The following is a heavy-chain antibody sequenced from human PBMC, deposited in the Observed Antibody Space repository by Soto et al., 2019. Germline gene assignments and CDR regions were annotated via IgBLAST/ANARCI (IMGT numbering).Heavy chain of an antibody. CDR2: IWYDGSNK. CDR1: GFTFSSYG. J-gene: IGHJ4*02. D-gene: IGHD1-7*01. V-gene: IGHV3-33*01. CDR3: ARHIRYNWNWVPSLGIDY. Sequence: GGSLRLSCAASGFTFSSYGMHWVRQAPGKGLEWVAVIWYDGSNKYYADSVKGRFTISRDNSKNTLYLQMNSLRAEDTAVYYCARHIRYNWNWVPSLGIDYWGQGTLVTVAS.